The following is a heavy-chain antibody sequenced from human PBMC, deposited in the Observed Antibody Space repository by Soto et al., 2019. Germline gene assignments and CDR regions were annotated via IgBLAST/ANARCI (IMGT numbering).Heavy chain of an antibody. Sequence: SETLSLTCTVSGGSISSYYWSWIRQPPGKGLEWIGYIYYSGSTNYNPSLKSRVTISVDTSKNQFSLNLSSVTAADTAVYYCARERPERVPASIDEDYSSYYMDVWGKGTTVTVSS. CDR2: IYYSGST. D-gene: IGHD2-2*02. CDR1: GGSISSYY. CDR3: ARERPERVPASIDEDYSSYYMDV. J-gene: IGHJ6*03. V-gene: IGHV4-59*01.